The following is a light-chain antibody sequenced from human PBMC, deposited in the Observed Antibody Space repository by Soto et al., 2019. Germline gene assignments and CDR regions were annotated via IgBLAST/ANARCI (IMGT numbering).Light chain of an antibody. CDR2: GAS. CDR3: QQYGRSPLT. Sequence: EIVLTQSPGTLSLSPGERATLSCRASQSVSSSYLAWYQQKPGQAPRLLIYGASSRATGIPDRFSGSGSGTDFALTISRLEPEDFAVYFCQQYGRSPLTFGQGTKVE. J-gene: IGKJ1*01. CDR1: QSVSSSY. V-gene: IGKV3-20*01.